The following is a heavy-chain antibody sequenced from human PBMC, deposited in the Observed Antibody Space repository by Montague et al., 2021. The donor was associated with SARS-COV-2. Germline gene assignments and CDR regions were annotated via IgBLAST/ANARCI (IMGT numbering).Heavy chain of an antibody. CDR1: GGSISSGGYY. D-gene: IGHD3/OR15-3a*01. J-gene: IGHJ4*02. Sequence: SETLSLTCTVSGGSISSGGYYWSWVRQSPGKGLEWVGETYLSGFTQYNPSVKSRVTISLDDSRSQFSLRLTSVTAADTAVYFCARGGLGNRGFDYWGQGALVTVSS. V-gene: IGHV4-39*07. CDR2: TYLSGFT. CDR3: ARGGLGNRGFDY.